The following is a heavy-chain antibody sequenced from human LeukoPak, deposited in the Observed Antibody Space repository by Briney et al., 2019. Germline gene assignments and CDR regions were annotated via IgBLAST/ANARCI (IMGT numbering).Heavy chain of an antibody. CDR1: GFTFSSYS. CDR2: ISSSGSTI. CDR3: ASGELITMVRGVIIDAFDI. J-gene: IGHJ3*02. Sequence: PGGSLRLSCAASGFTFSSYSMNWVRQAPGKGLEWVSYISSSGSTIYYADSVKGRFTISRDNAKNSLYLQMNSLRAEDTAVYYCASGELITMVRGVIIDAFDIWGQGTMVTVSS. V-gene: IGHV3-48*04. D-gene: IGHD3-10*01.